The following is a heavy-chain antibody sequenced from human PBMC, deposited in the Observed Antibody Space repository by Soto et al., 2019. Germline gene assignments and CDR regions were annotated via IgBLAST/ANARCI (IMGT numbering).Heavy chain of an antibody. V-gene: IGHV3-33*01. D-gene: IGHD3-16*01. CDR3: ARGRVQAGNGGDRFDP. J-gene: IGHJ5*02. CDR1: GFSFSNSG. Sequence: GGSLRLSCAASGFSFSNSGMHWVRQAPGKGLEWVAVIWFDGRTKFYAHSMNGRFSISRDNSNNTLYLQMDNLRIDDTAVYYCARGRVQAGNGGDRFDPWGQGTLVTVSS. CDR2: IWFDGRTK.